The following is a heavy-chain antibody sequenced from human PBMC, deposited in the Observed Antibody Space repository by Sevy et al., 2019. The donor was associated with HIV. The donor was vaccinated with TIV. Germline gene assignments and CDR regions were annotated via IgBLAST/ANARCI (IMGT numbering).Heavy chain of an antibody. Sequence: VGSLRLSCAASEFTFSNYAMSWVRQAPGKGLEWVSTITSSGGRTYYADSVRGRFTISRDNSKHTLYLQMNSLRAEDTAVYYCATYYYDSSGYYSAGWFDPWGQGTLVTVSS. D-gene: IGHD3-22*01. CDR3: ATYYYDSSGYYSAGWFDP. CDR1: EFTFSNYA. V-gene: IGHV3-23*01. CDR2: ITSSGGRT. J-gene: IGHJ5*02.